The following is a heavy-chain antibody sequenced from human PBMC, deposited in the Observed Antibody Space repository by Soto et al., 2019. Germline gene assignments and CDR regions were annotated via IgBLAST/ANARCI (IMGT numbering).Heavy chain of an antibody. CDR3: ARDFTKSTSWPYYFEY. V-gene: IGHV1-18*01. D-gene: IGHD2-2*01. J-gene: IGHJ4*02. Sequence: ASVKVSCKASGGTFSSYTISWVRQAPGQGLEWMGWISAYSGSTKFAQKFQGRVTMTTDTSTTTAYMDLRSLTSDDTAVYYCARDFTKSTSWPYYFEYWGQGTLVTVSS. CDR1: GGTFSSYT. CDR2: ISAYSGST.